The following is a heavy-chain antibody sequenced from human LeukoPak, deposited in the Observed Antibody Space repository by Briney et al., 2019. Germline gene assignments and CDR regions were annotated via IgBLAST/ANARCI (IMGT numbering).Heavy chain of an antibody. CDR1: GYTFTGYY. CDR2: INPNSGGT. Sequence: ASVKVSCKASGYTFTGYYMHWVRQAPGQGLEWMGWINPNSGGTNYAQKFQGRVTMTRDTSISTAYMELSRLRSDDTAVYYCARDPYPGSGEDYWGQGTLVTVSS. D-gene: IGHD3-10*01. V-gene: IGHV1-2*02. CDR3: ARDPYPGSGEDY. J-gene: IGHJ4*02.